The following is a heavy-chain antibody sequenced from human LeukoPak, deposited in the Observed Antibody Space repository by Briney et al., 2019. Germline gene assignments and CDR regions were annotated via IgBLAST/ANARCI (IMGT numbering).Heavy chain of an antibody. CDR3: ARVGVGNAFDI. Sequence: PGGSLRLSCAASGFTFSSYWMHWVRQAPGKGLVWVSLINSDGSSTTYAASVKGRFTISRDNAQNTLYLQMNSLRAEDTAVYYCARVGVGNAFDIWGQGTMVTVSS. J-gene: IGHJ3*02. D-gene: IGHD1-26*01. CDR1: GFTFSSYW. CDR2: INSDGSST. V-gene: IGHV3-74*01.